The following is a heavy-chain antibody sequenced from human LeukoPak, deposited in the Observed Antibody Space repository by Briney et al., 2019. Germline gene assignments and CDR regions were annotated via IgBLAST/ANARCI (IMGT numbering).Heavy chain of an antibody. J-gene: IGHJ4*02. CDR3: ARDTGNHDY. CDR1: GFTFSSYW. Sequence: GGSLRLSCAASGFTFSSYWMTWVRQTPGKGLELVANIRQDGSEKHYVDSVKGRFTISRDNAKNSLYLQMNSLRAEDTAVYYCARDTGNHDYWGQGTLVTVSS. D-gene: IGHD2/OR15-2a*01. CDR2: IRQDGSEK. V-gene: IGHV3-7*01.